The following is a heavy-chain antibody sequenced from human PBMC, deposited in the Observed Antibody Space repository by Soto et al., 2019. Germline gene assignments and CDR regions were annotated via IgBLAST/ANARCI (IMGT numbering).Heavy chain of an antibody. CDR1: GGSISSGDYY. CDR2: IYYSGST. CDR3: ARAPTYYYDSSGPKFDY. V-gene: IGHV4-30-4*01. J-gene: IGHJ4*02. D-gene: IGHD3-22*01. Sequence: QVQLQESGPGLVKPSQTLSLTCTVSGGSISSGDYYWSWIRQPPGKGLEWIGYIYYSGSTYYNPSLKSRVTISVDTSKIHFSLKLSSVTAADTAVYYCARAPTYYYDSSGPKFDYWGQGTLVTVSS.